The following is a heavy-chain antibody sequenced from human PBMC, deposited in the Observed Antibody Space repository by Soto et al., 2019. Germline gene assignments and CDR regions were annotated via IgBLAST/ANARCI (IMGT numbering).Heavy chain of an antibody. D-gene: IGHD3-22*01. Sequence: PWESLKISCKGSGYSFTSYWIGWVRQMPGKGLEWMGIIYPGDSDTRYSPSFQGQVTISADKSISTAYLQWSSLKASDTAMYYCARHKGYYYDSSGYSPSFDYWGQGTLVTVSS. J-gene: IGHJ4*02. CDR3: ARHKGYYYDSSGYSPSFDY. V-gene: IGHV5-51*01. CDR1: GYSFTSYW. CDR2: IYPGDSDT.